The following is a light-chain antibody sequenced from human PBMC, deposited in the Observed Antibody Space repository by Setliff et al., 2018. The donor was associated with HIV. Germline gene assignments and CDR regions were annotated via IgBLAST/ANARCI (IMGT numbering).Light chain of an antibody. J-gene: IGLJ1*01. CDR2: DVT. CDR1: SSDVGGYNY. V-gene: IGLV2-11*01. CDR3: CSYAGSYTSLYV. Sequence: QSVLTQPRSVSGSPGQSVTISCTGTSSDVGGYNYVSWYQHLPGKAPKLMIYDVTKRPSGVPDRFSGSKSGNTASLTISGLQSEDEADYHCCSYAGSYTSLYVFGTGTKVTVL.